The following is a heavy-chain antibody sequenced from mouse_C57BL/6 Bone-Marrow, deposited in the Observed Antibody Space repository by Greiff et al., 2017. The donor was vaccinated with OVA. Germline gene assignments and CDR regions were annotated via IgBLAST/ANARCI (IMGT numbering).Heavy chain of an antibody. CDR2: IYPRSGNT. Sequence: VMLVESGAELARPGASVKLSCKASGYTFTSYGISWVKQRTGQGLEWIGEIYPRSGNTYYNEKFKGKATLTADKSSSTAYMELRSLTSEDSAVYFCARFPIYYFSMDYWGQGTSVTVSS. V-gene: IGHV1-81*01. J-gene: IGHJ4*01. CDR1: GYTFTSYG. CDR3: ARFPIYYFSMDY.